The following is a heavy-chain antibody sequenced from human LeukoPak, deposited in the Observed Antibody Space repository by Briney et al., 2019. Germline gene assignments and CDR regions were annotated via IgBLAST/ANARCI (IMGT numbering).Heavy chain of an antibody. V-gene: IGHV1-2*02. CDR1: GYTFTDYY. CDR2: INPSSGGT. J-gene: IGHJ6*03. CDR3: ARVGSGYGRAYYYMDV. Sequence: ASVKVSCKASGYTFTDYYMHWVRQAPGQGLEWMGWINPSSGGTNYAQKFQGRVTVTRDTSISTAYMELSRLRSDDTAVYYCARVGSGYGRAYYYMDVWGKGTTVTISS. D-gene: IGHD5-12*01.